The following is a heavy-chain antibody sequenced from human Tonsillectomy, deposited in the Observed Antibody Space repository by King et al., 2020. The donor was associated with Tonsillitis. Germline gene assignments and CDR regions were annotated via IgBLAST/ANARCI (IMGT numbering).Heavy chain of an antibody. Sequence: QLQESGPGLVKPSETLSLTCTVSGGSISSSTYYWGWIRQPPGKGLEWIGNIYYSGSTYYNPSLTSPVTISVDTFKNQFSLNRSSVTAADTAVYYCARRENYYYYYMDVWGKGTTVTVSS. CDR3: ARRENYYYYYMDV. J-gene: IGHJ6*03. CDR1: GGSISSSTYY. CDR2: IYYSGST. V-gene: IGHV4-39*01.